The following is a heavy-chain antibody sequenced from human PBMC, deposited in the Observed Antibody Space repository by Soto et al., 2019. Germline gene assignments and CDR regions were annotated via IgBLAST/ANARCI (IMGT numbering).Heavy chain of an antibody. J-gene: IGHJ4*02. V-gene: IGHV3-30*18. CDR1: GFTFKSYG. Sequence: QVQLVASGGGVVQPGRSLRLSCAASGFTFKSYGMHWVRQAPGKGLEWVAVISYDGNNKYYADSVKGRFTISRDIPKNTLYLQLNSLRAEDTAVYYCAKEGLYKTLDYWGQGTLVTVSS. CDR2: ISYDGNNK. CDR3: AKEGLYKTLDY. D-gene: IGHD1-1*01.